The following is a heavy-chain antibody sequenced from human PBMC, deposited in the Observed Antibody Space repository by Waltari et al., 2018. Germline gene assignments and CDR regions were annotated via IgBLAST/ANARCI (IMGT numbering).Heavy chain of an antibody. CDR1: GFTFRSYA. D-gene: IGHD3-10*02. Sequence: QVQLVESGGGVVQPGRSLRLSCAASGFTFRSYAMHWVRQAPGKGLEWVAVISYDGSNKYYADSVKGRFTISRDNSKNTLYLQMNSLRAEDTAVYYCARDLFVGDPPASDWGQGTLVTVSS. CDR3: ARDLFVGDPPASD. V-gene: IGHV3-30*01. CDR2: ISYDGSNK. J-gene: IGHJ4*02.